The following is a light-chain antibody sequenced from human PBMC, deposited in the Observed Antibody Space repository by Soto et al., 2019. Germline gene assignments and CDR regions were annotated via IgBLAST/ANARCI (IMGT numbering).Light chain of an antibody. Sequence: IRMTQSPSSLSASTGDRVTINCRASQGISSYLAWYQQKPGKAPKLLIYAASTLQSGVPSRFSGSESGTDFTLTISCLQSEDFAAYYCQQYYSYLTFGGGTKVDIK. CDR2: AAS. CDR1: QGISSY. J-gene: IGKJ4*01. CDR3: QQYYSYLT. V-gene: IGKV1-8*01.